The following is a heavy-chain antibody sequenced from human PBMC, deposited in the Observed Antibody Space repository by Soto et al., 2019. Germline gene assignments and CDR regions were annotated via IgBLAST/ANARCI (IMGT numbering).Heavy chain of an antibody. CDR2: IDPSDSYT. CDR1: GYSFTSYW. CDR3: ASSDSLHYYGSGSIWFDP. J-gene: IGHJ5*02. V-gene: IGHV5-10-1*01. Sequence: GESLKISCKGSGYSFTSYWISWVRQMPGKGLEWMGRIDPSDSYTNYSPSFQGHVTISADKSISTAYLQWSSLKASDTAMYYCASSDSLHYYGSGSIWFDPWGQGTLVTVSS. D-gene: IGHD3-10*01.